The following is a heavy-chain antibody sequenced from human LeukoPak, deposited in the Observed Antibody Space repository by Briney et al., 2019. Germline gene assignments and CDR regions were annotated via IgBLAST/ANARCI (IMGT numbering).Heavy chain of an antibody. D-gene: IGHD2-21*01. V-gene: IGHV1-69*01. CDR1: GGTFSSYA. Sequence: SVKVSCKASGGTFSSYAISWVRQAPGQGLEWMGGIIPIFGTANYAQKFQGRVTITADESTSTAYMELSSLRSEDTAVYYCARVNGYCGGDCYPYFDYWGQGTLVTVSS. CDR3: ARVNGYCGGDCYPYFDY. J-gene: IGHJ4*02. CDR2: IIPIFGTA.